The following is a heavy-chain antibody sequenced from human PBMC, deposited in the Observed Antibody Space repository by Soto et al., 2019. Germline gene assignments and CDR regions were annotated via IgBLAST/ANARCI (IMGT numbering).Heavy chain of an antibody. Sequence: GSLGLTCVVSGVSFSDSGVNWVRQAPGKGLEWVSLITGNSEYKYYAGSVKGRFTVSRDNAKNSLYLQMNSLTVEDTAVYYCARSGELLQTFDAWGQGTLVTFSS. CDR3: ARSGELLQTFDA. J-gene: IGHJ4*02. CDR1: GVSFSDSG. V-gene: IGHV3-21*06. D-gene: IGHD1-26*01. CDR2: ITGNSEYK.